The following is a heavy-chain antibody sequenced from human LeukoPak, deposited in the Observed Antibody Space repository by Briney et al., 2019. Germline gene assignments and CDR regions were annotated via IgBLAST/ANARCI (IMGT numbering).Heavy chain of an antibody. CDR2: INQDGREK. J-gene: IGHJ4*02. CDR3: AKDRGYSYGLGSDY. CDR1: GFTFSSYW. Sequence: GGSLRLSCAASGFTFSSYWMSWVRQAPGKGLEWVANINQDGREKYYVDSVKGRFTISRDNAKNSLYLEMNSLRAEDTALYYCAKDRGYSYGLGSDYWGQGTLVTVSS. D-gene: IGHD5-18*01. V-gene: IGHV3-7*03.